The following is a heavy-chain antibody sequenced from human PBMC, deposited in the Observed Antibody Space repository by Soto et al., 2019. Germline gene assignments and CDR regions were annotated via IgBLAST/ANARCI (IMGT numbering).Heavy chain of an antibody. D-gene: IGHD2-2*02. V-gene: IGHV1-3*01. Sequence: GASVKVSCKASGYTLTSYAMRLVRQAPGQRLEWMGWINAGNGNTKYSQKFQGRVTITRDTSASTAYMELSSLRSEDTAVYYCAKSATVPAAIAYWGQGTLVTVSS. CDR2: INAGNGNT. J-gene: IGHJ4*02. CDR1: GYTLTSYA. CDR3: AKSATVPAAIAY.